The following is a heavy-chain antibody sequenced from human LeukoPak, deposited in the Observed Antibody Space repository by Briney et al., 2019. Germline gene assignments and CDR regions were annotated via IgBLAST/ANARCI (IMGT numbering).Heavy chain of an antibody. Sequence: GGSLRLSCVDSGFSFSSYWMSWFRQAPGKGLEWVANIKQDGSEKYHVDSVKGRFTVSRDNAKNLLYLQMNSLRVEDTAVFYCARDQYDTWSRRGNFDSWGQGTLVIVSS. D-gene: IGHD3-3*01. CDR3: ARDQYDTWSRRGNFDS. CDR2: IKQDGSEK. J-gene: IGHJ4*02. CDR1: GFSFSSYW. V-gene: IGHV3-7*03.